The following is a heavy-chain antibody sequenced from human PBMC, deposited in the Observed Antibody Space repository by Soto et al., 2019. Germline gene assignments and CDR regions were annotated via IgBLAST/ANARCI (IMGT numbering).Heavy chain of an antibody. J-gene: IGHJ4*02. V-gene: IGHV1-24*01. CDR2: FDPEDGET. CDR3: ATDLTFTEYSTTPPRDY. CDR1: GYTLTELS. Sequence: ASVKVSCKVSGYTLTELSMHWVRQAPGKGLEWMGGFDPEDGETIYAQKFQGRVTMTEDTSTDTAYMELSSLRSEDTAVYYCATDLTFTEYSTTPPRDYWGQGTLVTVSS. D-gene: IGHD6-6*01.